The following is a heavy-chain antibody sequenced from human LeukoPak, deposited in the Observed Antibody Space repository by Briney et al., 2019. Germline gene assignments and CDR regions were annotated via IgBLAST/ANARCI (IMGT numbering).Heavy chain of an antibody. CDR3: ARAYYYDSSGYLLT. CDR1: GGTFSSYA. J-gene: IGHJ3*01. Sequence: SVKVSCKTSGGTFSSYAISWVRQAPGQGLEWMGRIIPILGIANYAQKFQGRVTITADKSTSTAYMELSSLRSEDTAVYYCARAYYYDSSGYLLTWGQGTMVTVSS. V-gene: IGHV1-69*04. D-gene: IGHD3-22*01. CDR2: IIPILGIA.